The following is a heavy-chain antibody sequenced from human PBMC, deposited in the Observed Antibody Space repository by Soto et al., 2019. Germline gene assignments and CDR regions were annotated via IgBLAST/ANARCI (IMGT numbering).Heavy chain of an antibody. CDR1: GYTFSNYG. J-gene: IGHJ6*02. CDR2: ISGYNGNT. Sequence: ASVKVSCKTSGYTFSNYGINWVRQAPGQGLEWMGWISGYNGNTNYAQTVQGRVTMTTDTSTGTVYMELRSLKSDDTAIYYCSKFIMVGGWFDPNYYHGMDVWGQGTKVTFSS. CDR3: SKFIMVGGWFDPNYYHGMDV. D-gene: IGHD6-19*01. V-gene: IGHV1-18*01.